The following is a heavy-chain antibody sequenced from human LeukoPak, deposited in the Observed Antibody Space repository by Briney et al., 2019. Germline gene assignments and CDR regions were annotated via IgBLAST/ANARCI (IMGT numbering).Heavy chain of an antibody. CDR2: INHSGST. V-gene: IGHV4-34*01. Sequence: SETLSLACAVYGGSFSGYYWSWIRQPPGKGLEWIGEINHSGSTNYNPSLKSRVTISVDTSKNQFSLKLSSVTAADTAVYYCARGHFYDYIWGSYRPDAFDIWGQGTMVTSLQ. CDR1: GGSFSGYY. CDR3: ARGHFYDYIWGSYRPDAFDI. J-gene: IGHJ3*02. D-gene: IGHD3-16*02.